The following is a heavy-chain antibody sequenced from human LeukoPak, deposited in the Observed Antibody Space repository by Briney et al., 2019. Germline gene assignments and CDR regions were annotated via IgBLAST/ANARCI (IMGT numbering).Heavy chain of an antibody. CDR1: GYTFTGYY. Sequence: ASVKVSCKASGYTFTGYYMHWVRQAPGQGLEWMGRINPNSGGTNYAQKFQGRVTMTRDTPISTAYMELSRLRSDDTAVYYCARGRPSTNRNNINWFDPWGQGTLVTVSS. D-gene: IGHD2/OR15-2a*01. CDR2: INPNSGGT. CDR3: ARGRPSTNRNNINWFDP. V-gene: IGHV1-2*06. J-gene: IGHJ5*02.